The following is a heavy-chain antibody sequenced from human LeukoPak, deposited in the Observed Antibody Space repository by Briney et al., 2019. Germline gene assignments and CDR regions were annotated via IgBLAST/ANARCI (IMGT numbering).Heavy chain of an antibody. CDR2: ISAYNGVT. D-gene: IGHD6-6*01. J-gene: IGHJ4*02. V-gene: IGHV1-18*01. Sequence: ASVKVSCKTSGYTFSSYGISWVRQAPGQGLEWMGWISAYNGVTNSAPKLKGRVTMTKDTSTSTAYMQLSSLRSDDTAVYYCARDRRSSSVYYFDYWGQGTLITVSS. CDR3: ARDRRSSSVYYFDY. CDR1: GYTFSSYG.